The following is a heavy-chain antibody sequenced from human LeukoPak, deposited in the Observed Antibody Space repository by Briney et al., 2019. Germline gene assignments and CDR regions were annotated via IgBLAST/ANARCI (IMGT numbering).Heavy chain of an antibody. Sequence: GGSLRLSCTASGFTFSSYAMTWVRQAPGKGLDWVSAICASGADTYYAASAKGRFTVSRDNSNNTLYLQMRSLRADDTAVYFCANRPRDSSGYYLGAFDGWGQGTTVTVSS. CDR3: ANRPRDSSGYYLGAFDG. D-gene: IGHD3-22*01. CDR1: GFTFSSYA. J-gene: IGHJ3*01. V-gene: IGHV3-23*01. CDR2: ICASGADT.